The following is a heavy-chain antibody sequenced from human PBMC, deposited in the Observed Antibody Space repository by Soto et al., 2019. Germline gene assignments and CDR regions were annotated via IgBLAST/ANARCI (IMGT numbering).Heavy chain of an antibody. V-gene: IGHV1-3*01. J-gene: IGHJ5*02. CDR3: ANSSQSPLFDP. Sequence: ASVKVSCKASGYIFTNYAIHWVRQAPGQRLEWMGWINGGSGDTEYSQKFQGRVTITRDTSASTAYMELSSLRSEDTAVYYCANSSQSPLFDPWGQGTLDTVSS. CDR2: INGGSGDT. CDR1: GYIFTNYA. D-gene: IGHD6-13*01.